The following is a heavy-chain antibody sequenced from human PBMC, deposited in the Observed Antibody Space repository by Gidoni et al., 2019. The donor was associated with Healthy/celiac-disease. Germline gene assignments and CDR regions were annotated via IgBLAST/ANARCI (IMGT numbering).Heavy chain of an antibody. J-gene: IGHJ4*02. V-gene: IGHV3-30*01. CDR1: GFTFSRYA. D-gene: IGHD6-13*01. CDR2: ISYDGSNK. CDR3: ARDLSSSSGY. Sequence: QVQLVESVGGVVPPGSSLSLSCAASGFTFSRYAMHWVRQAPGTGIEWVAVISYDGSNKDYADSVKGRFTISRDNSKNTLYLQMNSLRAEDTAVYYCARDLSSSSGYWGQGTLVTVSS.